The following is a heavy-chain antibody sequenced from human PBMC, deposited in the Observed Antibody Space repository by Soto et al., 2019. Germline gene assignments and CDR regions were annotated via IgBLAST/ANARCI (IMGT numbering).Heavy chain of an antibody. D-gene: IGHD3-10*01. CDR1: GYTFTSYG. CDR3: ASDHNLVRGVISGMDV. V-gene: IGHV1-18*01. CDR2: ISGYNGNT. J-gene: IGHJ6*02. Sequence: QVQLVQSGAEVKKPRASVKVFCKASGYTFTSYGISWVRQAPGQGLEWMGWISGYNGNTNYAQKVQGRVTMTTDTSTSPAYMEVRSLRSDDTAVYYCASDHNLVRGVISGMDVWGQGTTVTVSS.